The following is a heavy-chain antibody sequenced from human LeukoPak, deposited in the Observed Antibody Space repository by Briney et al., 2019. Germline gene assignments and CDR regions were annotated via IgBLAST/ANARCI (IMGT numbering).Heavy chain of an antibody. J-gene: IGHJ4*02. D-gene: IGHD2/OR15-2a*01. CDR1: GDSVSSTNGVA. Sequence: QTLSLTCAISGDSVSSTNGVAWNWIRPSPSRGLEWLGRTYYRARWYNDYAESVKSRITVNPDTSKNQFSLQLNSVTPEDTAVYYCARGKNNAFDYWGQGTLVTVSS. CDR3: ARGKNNAFDY. V-gene: IGHV6-1*01. CDR2: TYYRARWYN.